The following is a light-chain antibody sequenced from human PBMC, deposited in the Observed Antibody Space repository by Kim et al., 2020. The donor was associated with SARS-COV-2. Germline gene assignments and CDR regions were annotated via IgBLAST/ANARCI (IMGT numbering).Light chain of an antibody. CDR1: QSVSGSH. Sequence: SPGEGATRTSRAVQSVSGSHLAWYQQKPGQTPRILIYNASSRVTGISDRFSGSGSGTDFTLTISRLQPEDFAVYYCQQYAGSPFTFGGGTKVDIK. J-gene: IGKJ4*01. V-gene: IGKV3-20*01. CDR3: QQYAGSPFT. CDR2: NAS.